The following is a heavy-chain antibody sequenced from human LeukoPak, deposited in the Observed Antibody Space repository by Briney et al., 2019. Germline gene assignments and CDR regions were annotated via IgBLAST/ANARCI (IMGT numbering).Heavy chain of an antibody. V-gene: IGHV3-13*01. Sequence: GGSLRLSCAASGFIFGSYDIHWVRQATGKGLEWVSAIHSPGDTHYAGSVKGRVTISRDNAENFVYLQLNSLRAGDTPVYYCVRGQCSSSGCSTRVSGLDVWGQGTVDTVFS. CDR2: IHSPGDT. D-gene: IGHD2-2*01. CDR3: VRGQCSSSGCSTRVSGLDV. J-gene: IGHJ3*01. CDR1: GFIFGSYD.